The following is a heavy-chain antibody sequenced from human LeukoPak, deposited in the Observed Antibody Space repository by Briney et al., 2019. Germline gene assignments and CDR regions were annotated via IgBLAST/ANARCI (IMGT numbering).Heavy chain of an antibody. D-gene: IGHD2-2*02. V-gene: IGHV4-59*01. CDR3: ARGRHCSSTSCYISGQYYFDY. CDR1: GGSISSYY. J-gene: IGHJ4*02. CDR2: IYYSGST. Sequence: SETLSLTCTVSGGSISSYYWSWIRQPPGKGLEWIGYIYYSGSTNYNPSLKSRVTISVDTSKNQFSLKLSSVTAADTAVYYCARGRHCSSTSCYISGQYYFDYWGQGTLVTVSS.